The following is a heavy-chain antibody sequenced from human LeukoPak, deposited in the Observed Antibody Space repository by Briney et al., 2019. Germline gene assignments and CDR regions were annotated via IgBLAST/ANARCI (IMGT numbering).Heavy chain of an antibody. CDR3: AVIAAADDFDY. V-gene: IGHV1-69*13. CDR1: GYTFTSYG. CDR2: IIPIFGTA. J-gene: IGHJ4*02. Sequence: SVKVSCKASGYTFTSYGISWVRQAPGQGLEWMGGIIPIFGTANYAQKFQGRVTITADESTSTAYMELSSLRSEDTAVYYCAVIAAADDFDYWGQGTLVTVSS. D-gene: IGHD6-13*01.